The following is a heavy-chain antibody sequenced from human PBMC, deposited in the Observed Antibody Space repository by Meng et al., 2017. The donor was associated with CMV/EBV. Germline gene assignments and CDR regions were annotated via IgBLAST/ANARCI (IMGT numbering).Heavy chain of an antibody. D-gene: IGHD3-22*01. Sequence: ASVKVSCKPSGYTFMGFGISWVRLAPGQGLEWMGWISTYNGDTNFAQKFQGRVTMTTDTSTSTVYMELRSLRSDDTAVYYCARYYGSSDICYGYFDYWGQGTLVTVSS. J-gene: IGHJ4*02. CDR1: GYTFMGFG. CDR3: ARYYGSSDICYGYFDY. CDR2: ISTYNGDT. V-gene: IGHV1-18*01.